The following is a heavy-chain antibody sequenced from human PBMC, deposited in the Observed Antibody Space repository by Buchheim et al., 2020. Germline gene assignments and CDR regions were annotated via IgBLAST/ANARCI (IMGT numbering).Heavy chain of an antibody. J-gene: IGHJ6*02. CDR3: ARDRGQRIAGKHYYYYGMDV. Sequence: QVQLVESGGGVVQPGRSLRLSCAASGFTFSSYAMHWVRQAPGKGLEWVAVISYDGSNKYYADFVRGRFTIARDNSKNTLYMQMNSLVAEDTAVYYCARDRGQRIAGKHYYYYGMDVWGQGTT. CDR1: GFTFSSYA. V-gene: IGHV3-30-3*01. CDR2: ISYDGSNK. D-gene: IGHD6-13*01.